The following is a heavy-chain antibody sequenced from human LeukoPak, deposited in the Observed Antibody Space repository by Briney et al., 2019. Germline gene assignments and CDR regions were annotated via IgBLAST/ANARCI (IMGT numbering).Heavy chain of an antibody. CDR2: ISSSGSTI. J-gene: IGHJ6*03. D-gene: IGHD3-9*01. Sequence: PGGSLRLSCAASGFTFSSYEMNWVRQAPGKGLEWVSYISSSGSTIYYADSVKGRFTISRDNAKNSLYLQMNSLRAEDTALYYCARDPPRGYFDWLSVGYYYYYYYMDVWGKGTTVTVSS. CDR3: ARDPPRGYFDWLSVGYYYYYYYMDV. CDR1: GFTFSSYE. V-gene: IGHV3-48*03.